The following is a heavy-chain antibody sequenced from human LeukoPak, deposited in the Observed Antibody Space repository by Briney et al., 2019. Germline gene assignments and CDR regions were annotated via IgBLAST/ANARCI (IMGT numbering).Heavy chain of an antibody. J-gene: IGHJ4*02. CDR2: ISSSSSYI. CDR3: ARDQGSGSYYYFDY. D-gene: IGHD3-10*01. V-gene: IGHV3-21*01. Sequence: GGSLRLSCAASGFTFSTYAMNWVRQAPGKGLEWVSSISSSSSYIYYADSVKGRFTISRDNAKNSLYLQMNSLRAEDTAVYYCARDQGSGSYYYFDYWGQGTLVTVSS. CDR1: GFTFSTYA.